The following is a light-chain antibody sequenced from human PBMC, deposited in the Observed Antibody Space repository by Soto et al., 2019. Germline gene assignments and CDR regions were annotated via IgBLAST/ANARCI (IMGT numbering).Light chain of an antibody. CDR3: KSYTSSTSFV. J-gene: IGLJ1*01. Sequence: QSVLTQPASVSGSPGHSITISCTGTRSDIGTYNYVSWYQQHPGKAPRLVIYDVSNRPSGVSNRFSGSKSGNTASLTIAGLQSEDEADYYCKSYTSSTSFVFGTGTKVTVL. CDR1: RSDIGTYNY. CDR2: DVS. V-gene: IGLV2-14*01.